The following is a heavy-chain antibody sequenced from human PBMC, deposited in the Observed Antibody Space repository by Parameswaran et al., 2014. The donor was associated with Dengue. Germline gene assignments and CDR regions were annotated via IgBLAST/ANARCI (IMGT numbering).Heavy chain of an antibody. D-gene: IGHD3-3*01. Sequence: VRQAPGKGLEWVSAISGSGGSTYYADSVKGRFIISRDNSKNTLYLQMNSLRAEDTAVYYCAKTRDYDFWSGYLLTFDYWGQGTLVTVSS. CDR2: ISGSGGST. CDR3: AKTRDYDFWSGYLLTFDY. J-gene: IGHJ4*02. V-gene: IGHV3-23*01.